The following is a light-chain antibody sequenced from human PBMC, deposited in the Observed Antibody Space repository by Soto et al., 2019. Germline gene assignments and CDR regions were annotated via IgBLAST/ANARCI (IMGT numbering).Light chain of an antibody. CDR2: GAS. CDR3: QQSYTTPYT. CDR1: QSITTY. Sequence: DIQMTQSPTSLPASVGDRVSITCRASQSITTYLTWYQQKPGKAPNLLISGASTLQRGVPSRFSGRGSGTDFTLTISGLQPEDFVTYYCQQSYTTPYTFGQGTKVDIK. V-gene: IGKV1-39*01. J-gene: IGKJ2*01.